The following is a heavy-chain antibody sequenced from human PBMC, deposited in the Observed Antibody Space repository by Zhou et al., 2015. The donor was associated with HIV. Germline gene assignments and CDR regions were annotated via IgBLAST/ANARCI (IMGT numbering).Heavy chain of an antibody. CDR2: IVVGSGNT. Sequence: QMQLVQSGPEVKKPGTSVKVSCKASGFTFTSSAVQWVRQARGQRLEWIGWIVVGSGNTNYAQKFQERVTITRDMSTSTAYMELSSLRSEDTAVYYCAARSGYWYFDLWGRGTLVTVSS. CDR3: AARSGYWYFDL. D-gene: IGHD3-10*01. CDR1: GFTFTSSA. J-gene: IGHJ2*01. V-gene: IGHV1-58*01.